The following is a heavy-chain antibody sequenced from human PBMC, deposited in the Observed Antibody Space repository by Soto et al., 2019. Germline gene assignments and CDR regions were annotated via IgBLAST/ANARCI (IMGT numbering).Heavy chain of an antibody. CDR3: SRSSLVPLDYIDF. V-gene: IGHV4-59*11. CDR1: GDSLKNHY. J-gene: IGHJ4*02. D-gene: IGHD3-9*01. Sequence: PSGNLDLTCSVSGDSLKNHYWAWIRHSPGKGLEWIGNIYDSGSTNYSPALKSRVSMSVDTSKNLFSLKMNSVTAADTAVYYFSRSSLVPLDYIDFRGPALVVTLSS. CDR2: IYDSGST.